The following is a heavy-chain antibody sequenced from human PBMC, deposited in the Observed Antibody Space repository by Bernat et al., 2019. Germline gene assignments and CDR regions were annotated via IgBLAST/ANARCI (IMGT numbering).Heavy chain of an antibody. CDR2: ISGSGGST. V-gene: IGHV3-23*04. CDR3: ATDIYGSGSYIGY. J-gene: IGHJ4*02. D-gene: IGHD3-10*01. CDR1: GFTFSSYA. Sequence: EVQLVESGGGLVQPGGSLRLSCAASGFTFSSYAMSWVRQAPGKGLGWVSAISGSGGSTYYADSVKGRFTISRDNSKNTLYLQMNSLRAEDTAVYYCATDIYGSGSYIGYWGQGTLVTVSS.